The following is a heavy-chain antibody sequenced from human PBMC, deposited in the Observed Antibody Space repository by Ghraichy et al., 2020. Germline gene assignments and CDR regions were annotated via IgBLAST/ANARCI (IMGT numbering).Heavy chain of an antibody. CDR1: GFTFSNYW. V-gene: IGHV3-7*03. Sequence: GESLNISCAASGFTFSNYWMNWVRQAPGKGLEWVANIKQDGSEKNYVDSVKGRFTISRDNAKNSLYLQMNSLRGEDTAVYYCARVDIGTAGNYDYWGQGTLVTVSS. D-gene: IGHD6-13*01. CDR2: IKQDGSEK. CDR3: ARVDIGTAGNYDY. J-gene: IGHJ4*02.